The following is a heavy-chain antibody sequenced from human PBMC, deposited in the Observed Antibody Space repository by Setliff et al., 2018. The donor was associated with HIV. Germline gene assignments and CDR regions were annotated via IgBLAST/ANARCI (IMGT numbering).Heavy chain of an antibody. CDR1: GYTFIDYF. CDR3: ARTLRTYYYDSSCYPLNDAFDI. D-gene: IGHD3-22*01. J-gene: IGHJ3*02. Sequence: VSCKASGYTFIDYFMHWVRQAPGQGLEWMGGIIPIFGTANYAQKFQGRVTITADESTITAYMELSSLRSEDTDVYYCARTLRTYYYDSSCYPLNDAFDIWGQGTMVTVSS. CDR2: IIPIFGTA. V-gene: IGHV1-69*01.